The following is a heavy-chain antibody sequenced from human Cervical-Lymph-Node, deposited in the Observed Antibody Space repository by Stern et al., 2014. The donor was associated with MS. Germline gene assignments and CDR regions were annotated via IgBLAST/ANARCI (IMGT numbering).Heavy chain of an antibody. Sequence: QLQLQESGPGLVKPSQTLSLTCPVSGGSISSGDYYWSWIRQPPGKGLEWIGYLFYSGSTYYNPSLKSRVTISVDTSKNQFSLKLSSVTAADTAVYYCAREGVLGFPPANWGQGTLVTVSS. J-gene: IGHJ4*02. D-gene: IGHD4/OR15-4a*01. CDR3: AREGVLGFPPAN. CDR2: LFYSGST. CDR1: GGSISSGDYY. V-gene: IGHV4-30-4*01.